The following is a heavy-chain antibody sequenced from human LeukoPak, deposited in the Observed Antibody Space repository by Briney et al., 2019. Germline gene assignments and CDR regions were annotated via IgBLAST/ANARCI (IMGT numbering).Heavy chain of an antibody. CDR3: ARSPGVGDILTGYYPSDAFDI. CDR1: GGSISSYY. Sequence: SETLSLTCTVSGGSISSYYWSWIRQPPGKGLEWIGYIYYSGSTNYNPSLKSRVTISVDTSKNQFSLKLSSVTAADTAVYYCARSPGVGDILTGYYPSDAFDIWGQGTMVTVSS. V-gene: IGHV4-59*01. J-gene: IGHJ3*02. D-gene: IGHD3-9*01. CDR2: IYYSGST.